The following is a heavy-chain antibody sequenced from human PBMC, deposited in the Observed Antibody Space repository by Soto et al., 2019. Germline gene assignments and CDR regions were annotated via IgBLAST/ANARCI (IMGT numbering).Heavy chain of an antibody. CDR2: IYWDDDK. CDR3: ALDKSGGIAAAEGWFDP. J-gene: IGHJ5*02. V-gene: IGHV2-5*02. D-gene: IGHD6-13*01. Sequence: QITLKESGPTLVKPTQTLTLTCTFSGFSLSTSGVGVGWIRQPPGKALEWLALIYWDDDKRYSPSLKSRLTITKDTSKNQVVLTMTNMDPVDTATYYCALDKSGGIAAAEGWFDPWGQGTLVTVSS. CDR1: GFSLSTSGVG.